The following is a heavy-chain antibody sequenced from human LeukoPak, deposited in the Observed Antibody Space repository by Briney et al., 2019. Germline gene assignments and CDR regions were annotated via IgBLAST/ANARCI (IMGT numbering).Heavy chain of an antibody. V-gene: IGHV3-21*01. D-gene: IGHD2-21*02. J-gene: IGHJ4*02. CDR1: GFTFSSYS. Sequence: PGGSLRLSCAASGFTFSSYSMNWVRQAPGKGLEWVSSISSSSSYIYYADSVEGRFTISRDNAKNSLYLQMNSLRAEDTAVYYCARAAYCGGDCFFDYWGQGTLVTVSS. CDR2: ISSSSSYI. CDR3: ARAAYCGGDCFFDY.